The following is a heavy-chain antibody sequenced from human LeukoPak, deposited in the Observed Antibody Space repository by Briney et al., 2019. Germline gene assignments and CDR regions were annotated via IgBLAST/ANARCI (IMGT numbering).Heavy chain of an antibody. D-gene: IGHD1-26*01. CDR1: GYTFTGYY. CDR3: ARDRGVGATDLDY. Sequence: ASVKVSCTASGYTFTGYYMHWVRQAPGHGLEWMGWINPNSGGTNYAQKFQGRVTMTRDTSISTAYMELSRLRSDDTAVYYCARDRGVGATDLDYWGQGTLVTVSS. V-gene: IGHV1-2*02. CDR2: INPNSGGT. J-gene: IGHJ4*02.